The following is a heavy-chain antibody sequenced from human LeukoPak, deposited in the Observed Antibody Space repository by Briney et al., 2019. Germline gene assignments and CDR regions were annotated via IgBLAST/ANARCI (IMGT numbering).Heavy chain of an antibody. CDR3: ARARTTYFDY. Sequence: GGSLSLSCAASGFTFSFYGMHWVRQAPGKGLEWVAVISSDGSNKHYVDSVKGRFTISRDNSKNTLYLQMNSLRAEDTAVYYCARARTTYFDYWGQGTLVTVSS. CDR1: GFTFSFYG. J-gene: IGHJ4*02. CDR2: ISSDGSNK. D-gene: IGHD2/OR15-2a*01. V-gene: IGHV3-30*03.